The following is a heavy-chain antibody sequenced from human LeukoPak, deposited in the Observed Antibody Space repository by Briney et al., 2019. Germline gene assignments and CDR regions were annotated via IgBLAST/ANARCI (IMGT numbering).Heavy chain of an antibody. J-gene: IGHJ3*02. V-gene: IGHV4-39*01. Sequence: SETLSLTCTVSGGSISSSSYYWGWIRQPPGKGLEWIGSIYYSGSTYYNPSLKSRVTISVDTSKNQFSLKLSSVTAADTAVYYCARHLPRRPTWIQLTSNTYDAFDIWGQGTMVTVSS. D-gene: IGHD5-18*01. CDR1: GGSISSSSYY. CDR3: ARHLPRRPTWIQLTSNTYDAFDI. CDR2: IYYSGST.